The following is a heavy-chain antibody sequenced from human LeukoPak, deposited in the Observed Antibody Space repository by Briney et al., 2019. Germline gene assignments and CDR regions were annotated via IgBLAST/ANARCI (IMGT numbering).Heavy chain of an antibody. Sequence: SETLSLTCAVSGGSISSGGYSWSWIRQPPGKGLEWIGYIYHSGSTYYNPSLKSRVTISVDRSKDQFSLKLSSVTAADAAVYYCARGVVVTAMPTTYFDYWGQGTLVTVSS. CDR1: GGSISSGGYS. D-gene: IGHD2-21*02. CDR3: ARGVVVTAMPTTYFDY. J-gene: IGHJ4*02. CDR2: IYHSGST. V-gene: IGHV4-30-2*01.